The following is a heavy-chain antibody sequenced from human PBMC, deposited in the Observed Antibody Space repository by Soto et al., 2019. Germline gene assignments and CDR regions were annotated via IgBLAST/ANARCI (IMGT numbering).Heavy chain of an antibody. J-gene: IGHJ4*02. Sequence: QVQLVESGGGVVQPGRSLRLSCAASGFTFSSYGMHWVRQAPDKGLEWVAVISYDGSNKYYADSVKGRFTISRDNSKNTLYLQMNSLRAEDTAVYYCAKVWYSGSYADYWGQGTLVTVSS. CDR1: GFTFSSYG. V-gene: IGHV3-30*18. CDR3: AKVWYSGSYADY. D-gene: IGHD1-26*01. CDR2: ISYDGSNK.